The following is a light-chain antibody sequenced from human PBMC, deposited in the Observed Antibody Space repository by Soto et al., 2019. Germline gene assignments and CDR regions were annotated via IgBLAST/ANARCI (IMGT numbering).Light chain of an antibody. J-gene: IGLJ3*02. CDR2: DDS. CDR1: SSDVGNYNL. CDR3: CSYAGSRTFV. V-gene: IGLV2-23*01. Sequence: QSALTQPASVSGSPGQSITISCTGTSSDVGNYNLVSWYQQLPGKVPKLMIHDDSKRPSGVSNRFSGSKSGNTASLTISGLQAEDEADYHCCSYAGSRTFVFGGGTKLTVL.